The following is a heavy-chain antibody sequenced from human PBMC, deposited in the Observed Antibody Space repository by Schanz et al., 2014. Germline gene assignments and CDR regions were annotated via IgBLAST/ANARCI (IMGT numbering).Heavy chain of an antibody. Sequence: QVQVVQSGGGLVKPGGSLRLSCAASGFVFGDYYMTWIRQAPGKGLEWLSYISDSGTYTNYADSVKGRFTISRDNAKSSLYLQMNSLRVEDTAVYYSAASTGWPPSTDYWGQGTLVTVSS. V-gene: IGHV3-11*05. CDR1: GFVFGDYY. D-gene: IGHD6-19*01. CDR2: ISDSGTYT. J-gene: IGHJ4*02. CDR3: AASTGWPPSTDY.